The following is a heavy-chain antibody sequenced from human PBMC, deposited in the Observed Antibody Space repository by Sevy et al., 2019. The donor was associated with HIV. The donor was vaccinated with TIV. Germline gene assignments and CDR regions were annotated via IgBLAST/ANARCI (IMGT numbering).Heavy chain of an antibody. D-gene: IGHD6-6*01. CDR2: INHSGST. Sequence: SETLSLTCAVYGGSFSGYYWSWIRQPPGKGLEWIGEINHSGSTNYNPSLKSRVTISVDTSKNQFSLKLSSVTAADTAVYYWGRFRTLEKQLGYYYYYGMDVWGQGTTVTVSS. CDR3: GRFRTLEKQLGYYYYYGMDV. V-gene: IGHV4-34*01. J-gene: IGHJ6*02. CDR1: GGSFSGYY.